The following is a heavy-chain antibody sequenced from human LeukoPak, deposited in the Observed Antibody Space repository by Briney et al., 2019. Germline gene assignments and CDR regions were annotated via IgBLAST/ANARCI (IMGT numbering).Heavy chain of an antibody. CDR2: INHSGST. Sequence: SETLSLTCAVYGGSFSGYYWSWIRQPPGKGLEWIGEINHSGSTNYNPSLKSRVTISVDTSKNQFSPKLSSVTAADTAVYYCARGFVASFDYWGQGTLVTVSS. D-gene: IGHD2-15*01. J-gene: IGHJ4*02. V-gene: IGHV4-34*01. CDR3: ARGFVASFDY. CDR1: GGSFSGYY.